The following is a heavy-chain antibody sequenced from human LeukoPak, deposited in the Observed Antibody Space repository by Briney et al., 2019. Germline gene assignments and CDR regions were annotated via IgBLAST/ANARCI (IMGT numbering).Heavy chain of an antibody. Sequence: ASVKVSCKASGYTFTSYAMHWVRQAPGQRLEWMGWINACNGNTKYSQKFQGRVTITRDTSASTAYMELSSLRSEDTAVYYCASYYYGSGYYYYYGMDVWGQGTTVTVSS. CDR3: ASYYYGSGYYYYYGMDV. J-gene: IGHJ6*02. V-gene: IGHV1-3*01. CDR2: INACNGNT. CDR1: GYTFTSYA. D-gene: IGHD3-10*01.